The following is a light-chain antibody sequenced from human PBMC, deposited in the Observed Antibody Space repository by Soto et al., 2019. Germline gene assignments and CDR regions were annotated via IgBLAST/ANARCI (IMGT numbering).Light chain of an antibody. CDR2: GNN. CDR3: QSYDSSLSGSV. CDR1: SSNIGAGYD. Sequence: QYVLTQPPSVSGAPGQRVTISCTGSSSNIGAGYDVHWYQLLPGTAPKLLIYGNNNRPSGVPDRFSGSKSGTSASLAITGLQAEDEAHYYCQSYDSSLSGSVFGGGTKLTVL. V-gene: IGLV1-40*01. J-gene: IGLJ2*01.